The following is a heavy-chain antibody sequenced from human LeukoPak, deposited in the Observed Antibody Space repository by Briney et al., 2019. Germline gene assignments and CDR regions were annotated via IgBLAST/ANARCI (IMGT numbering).Heavy chain of an antibody. CDR2: IYYSGST. CDR3: ARHTAAGTATLDY. Sequence: SETLSLTCAVSGGSISSSSYYWGWIRQPPGKGLEWIGSIYYSGSTYYNPSLKSRVTISVDTSKNQFSLKLSSVTAADTAVYYCARHTAAGTATLDYWGQGTLVTVSS. D-gene: IGHD6-13*01. CDR1: GGSISSSSYY. V-gene: IGHV4-39*01. J-gene: IGHJ4*02.